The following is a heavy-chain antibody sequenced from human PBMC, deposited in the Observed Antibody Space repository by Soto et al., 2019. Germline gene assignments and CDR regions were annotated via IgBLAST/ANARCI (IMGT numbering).Heavy chain of an antibody. CDR3: ARSGREPDF. V-gene: IGHV1-18*01. CDR2: ISAYAGHT. J-gene: IGHJ4*02. CDR1: GYTFTTSS. Sequence: QVQLVQSGAEVKKPGASVKVSCKASGYTFTTSSITWVRQAPGQGLEWMGWISAYAGHTNYAQKVQGRVTMTTDPSTSTAYMELRSLISDDTAVYYCARSGREPDFWGQGTLVTVSS.